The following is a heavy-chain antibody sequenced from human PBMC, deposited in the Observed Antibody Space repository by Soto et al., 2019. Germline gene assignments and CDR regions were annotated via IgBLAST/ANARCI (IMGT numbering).Heavy chain of an antibody. Sequence: PSETLSLTCTVSGASISGFYWSWIRKSAGKGLEWIGRIYATGTTDYNPSLKSRVMMSVDTSKKQFSLKLRSVTAADTAVYYCVRDGTKTLRDWFDPWGQGISVTVSS. D-gene: IGHD1-1*01. V-gene: IGHV4-4*07. CDR2: IYATGTT. J-gene: IGHJ5*02. CDR1: GASISGFY. CDR3: VRDGTKTLRDWFDP.